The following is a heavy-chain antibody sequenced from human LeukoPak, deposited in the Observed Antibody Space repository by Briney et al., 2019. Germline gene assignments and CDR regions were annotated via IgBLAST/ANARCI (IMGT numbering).Heavy chain of an antibody. V-gene: IGHV1-24*01. CDR2: FDPEDGET. Sequence: ASVKVSCKVSGYTLTELSMHWVRQAPGKGLEWMGGFDPEDGETIYAQKFQGRVTMTEDTSTDTAYMELSSLRSEDTAVYYCATPPHYYFDRGMDVWAKGPRSPSP. J-gene: IGHJ6*02. CDR3: ATPPHYYFDRGMDV. CDR1: GYTLTELS.